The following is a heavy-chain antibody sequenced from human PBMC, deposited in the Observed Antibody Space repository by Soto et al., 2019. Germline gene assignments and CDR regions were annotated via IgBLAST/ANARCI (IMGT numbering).Heavy chain of an antibody. CDR2: IIPIFGTA. V-gene: IGHV1-69*13. CDR3: APSRLTIFGPLDV. Sequence: SVKVSCKASGGTFSSYAISWVRQAPGQGLEWMGGIIPIFGTANYAQKFQGRVTITADESTSTAYMELSSPRSEDTAVYYCAPSRLTIFGPLDVWGQGTTVTVSS. CDR1: GGTFSSYA. J-gene: IGHJ6*02. D-gene: IGHD3-3*01.